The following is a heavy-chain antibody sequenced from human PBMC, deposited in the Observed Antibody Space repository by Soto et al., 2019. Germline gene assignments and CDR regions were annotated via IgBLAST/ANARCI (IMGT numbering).Heavy chain of an antibody. CDR1: GGSISSYY. Sequence: SETLSLTCXVSGGSISSYYRSWIRQPPGKGLEWIGYIYYSGSTNYNPSLKSRVTISVDTSKNQFSLKLSSVTAADTAVYYCARQRYSSSWRFDYWGQGTLVTVSS. J-gene: IGHJ4*02. CDR3: ARQRYSSSWRFDY. V-gene: IGHV4-59*08. D-gene: IGHD6-13*01. CDR2: IYYSGST.